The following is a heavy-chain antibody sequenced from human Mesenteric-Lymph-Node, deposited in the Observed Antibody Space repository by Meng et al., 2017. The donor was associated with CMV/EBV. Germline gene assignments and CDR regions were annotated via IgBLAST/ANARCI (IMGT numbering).Heavy chain of an antibody. CDR3: ARAGSYGMDV. V-gene: IGHV4-34*01. CDR1: GGSFSGYY. D-gene: IGHD1-14*01. Sequence: SETLSLTCAVYGGSFSGYYWSWIRQPPGKGLEWIGEINHSGSTNYNPSLKSRVTTSVDTSKNQFSLKLSSVTAADTAVYYCARAGSYGMDVWGQGTTVTVSS. CDR2: INHSGST. J-gene: IGHJ6*02.